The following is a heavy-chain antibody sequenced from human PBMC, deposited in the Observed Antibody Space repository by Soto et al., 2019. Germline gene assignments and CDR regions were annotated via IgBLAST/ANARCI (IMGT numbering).Heavy chain of an antibody. CDR2: IYYSGST. CDR3: ARHYPYGDYIFDY. V-gene: IGHV4-59*08. D-gene: IGHD4-17*01. J-gene: IGHJ4*02. CDR1: GGSISSYY. Sequence: SETLSLTCTVSGGSISSYYWSWIRQPPGKGLEWIGYIYYSGSTNYNPSLKSRVTISVDTSKNQFSLKLSSVTAADTAVYYCARHYPYGDYIFDYWAQETLDTVSS.